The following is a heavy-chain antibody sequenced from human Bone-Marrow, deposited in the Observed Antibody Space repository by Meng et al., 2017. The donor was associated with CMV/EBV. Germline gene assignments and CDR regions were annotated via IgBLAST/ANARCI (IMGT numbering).Heavy chain of an antibody. CDR2: IKQDGSEK. V-gene: IGHV3-7*01. D-gene: IGHD5-12*01. CDR3: HAQRGVATNPPTEYYFDY. Sequence: GESLKISCAASGFTFSSYWMSWVRQAPGKGLEWVANIKQDGSEKYYVDSVKGRFTISRDNAKNSLYLQMNSLRAEGTAVYYCHAQRGVATNPPTEYYFDYWGQRTLVTVSS. CDR1: GFTFSSYW. J-gene: IGHJ4*02.